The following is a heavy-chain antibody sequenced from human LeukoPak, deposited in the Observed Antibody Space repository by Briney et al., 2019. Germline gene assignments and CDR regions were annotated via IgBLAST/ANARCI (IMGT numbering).Heavy chain of an antibody. D-gene: IGHD3-22*01. CDR2: INWNGGST. Sequence: GGSLRLSCAASGFTFDDYGMSWVRQAPGKGLEWVSGINWNGGSTGYADSVKGRFTISRDNAKNSLYLQMNSLSAEDTALYYCARDVGMIVVENYHYYMDVWGKGTTVTVSS. CDR1: GFTFDDYG. CDR3: ARDVGMIVVENYHYYMDV. J-gene: IGHJ6*03. V-gene: IGHV3-20*04.